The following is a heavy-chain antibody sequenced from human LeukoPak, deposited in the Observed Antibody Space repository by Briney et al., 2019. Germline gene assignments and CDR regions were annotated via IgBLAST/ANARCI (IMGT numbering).Heavy chain of an antibody. Sequence: SETLSLTCTVSGGSISSYYWSWIRQPPGKGLESIGYIYYSGSTNYNPSLKSRVTISVDTSKNQFSLKLSSVTAADTAVYYCARGGHYYDSSGYYYRWGQGTLVTVSS. D-gene: IGHD3-22*01. J-gene: IGHJ4*02. CDR2: IYYSGST. CDR3: ARGGHYYDSSGYYYR. CDR1: GGSISSYY. V-gene: IGHV4-59*01.